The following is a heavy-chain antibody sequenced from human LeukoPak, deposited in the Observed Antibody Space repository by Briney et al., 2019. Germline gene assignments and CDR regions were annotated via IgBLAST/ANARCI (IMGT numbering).Heavy chain of an antibody. CDR3: ARSLVVPAAVPSCFDY. Sequence: GASVKVSCKASGYTFTSYYMHWVRQAPGQGPEWMGIINPSGGSTSYAQKFQGRVTMTRDTSTSTVYMELSSLRSEDTAAYYCARSLVVPAAVPSCFDYWGQGTLVTVSS. D-gene: IGHD2-2*01. J-gene: IGHJ4*02. CDR2: INPSGGST. V-gene: IGHV1-46*03. CDR1: GYTFTSYY.